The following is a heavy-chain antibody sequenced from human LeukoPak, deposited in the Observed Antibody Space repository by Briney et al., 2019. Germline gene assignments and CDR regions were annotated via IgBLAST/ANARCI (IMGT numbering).Heavy chain of an antibody. CDR1: GFTFSSYS. J-gene: IGHJ4*02. V-gene: IGHV3-21*01. D-gene: IGHD2-15*01. Sequence: GGPLRLSCAASGFTFSSYSMQWVPQAPGKGRVWVSSVSSSSSYIYYADTVKGRFTIARDNAKISMYRQMNSVRAEDTAVYYCARVGVAASFDYWGQGTLVTVSS. CDR2: VSSSSSYI. CDR3: ARVGVAASFDY.